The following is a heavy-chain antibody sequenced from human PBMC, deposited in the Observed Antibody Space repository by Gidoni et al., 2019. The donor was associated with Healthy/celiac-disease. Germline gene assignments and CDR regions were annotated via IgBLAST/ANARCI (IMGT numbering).Heavy chain of an antibody. Sequence: GQRVESGGCVDQPGRSLTLSSAASGFTISSYGLHWVRQAQGKGLEWVAVISYDGSNKYYADSVKGRFTISRDNSKNTLYLQMNSLRAEDTAVYDCASPGRVATLDAFDIWGQGTMVTVSS. J-gene: IGHJ3*02. V-gene: IGHV3-30*03. D-gene: IGHD5-12*01. CDR3: ASPGRVATLDAFDI. CDR1: GFTISSYG. CDR2: ISYDGSNK.